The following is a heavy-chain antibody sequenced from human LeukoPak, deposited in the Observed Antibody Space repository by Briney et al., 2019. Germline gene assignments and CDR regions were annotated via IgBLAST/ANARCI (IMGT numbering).Heavy chain of an antibody. Sequence: PGGSLRLSCAASGFTFSSCWMHWVRQAPGKGLVWVSRIISDGSSTSYADSVKGRFTISRDNAKNTLYLQMNSLRAEDTAVYYCARGLESAGYDYFHYYYYVMDVWGQGTTVTVSS. J-gene: IGHJ6*02. CDR3: ARGLESAGYDYFHYYYYVMDV. CDR1: GFTFSSCW. CDR2: IISDGSST. V-gene: IGHV3-74*01. D-gene: IGHD5-12*01.